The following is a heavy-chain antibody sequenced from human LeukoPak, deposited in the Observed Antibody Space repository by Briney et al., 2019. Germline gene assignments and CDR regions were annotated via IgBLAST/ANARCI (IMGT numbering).Heavy chain of an antibody. CDR1: GFTFSSYA. J-gene: IGHJ4*02. V-gene: IGHV3-23*01. CDR2: ISGSGGST. D-gene: IGHD3-10*01. Sequence: GGSLILSCATSGFTFSSYAMSWDRQAPGKVLEWVSAISGSGGSTYYADSVKGRFTISRDNSKNTLYLQMNSLRAEDTAVYYCANSPSRGVPFLDWGQGTLVTVPS. CDR3: ANSPSRGVPFLD.